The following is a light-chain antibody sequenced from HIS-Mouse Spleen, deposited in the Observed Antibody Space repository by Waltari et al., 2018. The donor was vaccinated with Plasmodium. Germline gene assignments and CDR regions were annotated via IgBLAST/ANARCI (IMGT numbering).Light chain of an antibody. CDR2: DVS. CDR1: SSDVGGYTS. V-gene: IGLV2-14*03. Sequence: QSALTQPASVSGSPGQSITISCPGTSSDVGGYTSVSWYQQHPGKAPKLMIYDVSNRPSGVSNRFSGSKSGNTASLTISGLQAEDEADYYCSSYTSSSTLVFGGGTKLTVL. J-gene: IGLJ2*01. CDR3: SSYTSSSTLV.